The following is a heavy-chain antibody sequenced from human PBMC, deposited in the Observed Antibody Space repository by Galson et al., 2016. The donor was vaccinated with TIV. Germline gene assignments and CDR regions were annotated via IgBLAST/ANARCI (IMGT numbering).Heavy chain of an antibody. D-gene: IGHD4-17*01. CDR1: GFTFDDYA. Sequence: CAASGFTFDDYAMHWVRQVPGKGLEWVSVISWNSGSTVYADSVKGRFTISRDNAKNSLFLQMNSLRVEDTTLYYCAKGQLRAARRFYYMDVWGKGITVTVSS. J-gene: IGHJ6*03. CDR3: AKGQLRAARRFYYMDV. CDR2: ISWNSGST. V-gene: IGHV3-9*01.